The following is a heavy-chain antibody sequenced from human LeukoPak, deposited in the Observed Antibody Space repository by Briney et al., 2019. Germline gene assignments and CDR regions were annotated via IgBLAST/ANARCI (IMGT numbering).Heavy chain of an antibody. CDR2: INHSGST. D-gene: IGHD6-19*01. CDR1: GGSFSGYY. V-gene: IGHV4-34*01. CDR3: ARLKAGTPYYYYYGMDV. J-gene: IGHJ6*02. Sequence: PSETLSLTCAVYGGSFSGYYWSWIRQPPGKGLEWIGEINHSGSTNYNPSLKSRVTISVDTSKNQFSLKLSSVTAADTAVYYCARLKAGTPYYYYYGMDVWGQGTTVTVSS.